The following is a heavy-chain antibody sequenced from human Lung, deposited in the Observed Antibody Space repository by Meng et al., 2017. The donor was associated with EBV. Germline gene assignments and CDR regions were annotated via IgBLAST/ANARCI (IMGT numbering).Heavy chain of an antibody. J-gene: IGHJ4*02. D-gene: IGHD2-2*01. CDR1: GRSFSSSY. CDR3: ARGGTSSAPFDY. CDR2: INYSGIT. Sequence: QVPLKTWAAGLVKPSVTLSLPCGVSGRSFSSSYWGWIRQPPGKGLEWIGQINYSGITNYNPSLKSRVTISVDTSKNQFSLSLNSVTAADTAVYYCARGGTSSAPFDYWGQGTLVTVSS. V-gene: IGHV4-34*01.